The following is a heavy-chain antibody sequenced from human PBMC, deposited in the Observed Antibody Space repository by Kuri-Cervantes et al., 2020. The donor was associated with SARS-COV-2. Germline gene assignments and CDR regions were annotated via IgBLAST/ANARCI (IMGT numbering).Heavy chain of an antibody. V-gene: IGHV3-64*01. Sequence: ETLSLTCAASGFTFSSYAMHWVRQAPGKGLEYVSAISSNGGSTYYANSVKGRSTISRDNSKNTLYLQMGSLRAEDMAVYYCARDSREYCSSTSCSWFDPWGQGTLATVPS. CDR2: ISSNGGST. CDR3: ARDSREYCSSTSCSWFDP. CDR1: GFTFSSYA. J-gene: IGHJ5*02. D-gene: IGHD2-2*01.